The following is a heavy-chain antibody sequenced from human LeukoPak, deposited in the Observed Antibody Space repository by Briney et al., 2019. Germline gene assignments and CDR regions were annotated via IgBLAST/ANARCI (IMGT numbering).Heavy chain of an antibody. Sequence: SETLSLTCTVSGYSISSGYYWGWIRQPPGKGLEWIGSIYHSGSTYYNPSLKSRVTISVDTSKNQFSLKLSSVTAADTAVYYCASRKYGSPIDYWGQGTLVTVSS. D-gene: IGHD3-10*01. V-gene: IGHV4-38-2*02. CDR2: IYHSGST. J-gene: IGHJ4*02. CDR3: ASRKYGSPIDY. CDR1: GYSISSGYY.